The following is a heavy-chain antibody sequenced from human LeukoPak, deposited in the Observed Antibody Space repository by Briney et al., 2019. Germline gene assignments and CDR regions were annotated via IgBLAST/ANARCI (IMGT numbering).Heavy chain of an antibody. J-gene: IGHJ4*02. CDR1: GFTFSNAW. CDR3: TTDLCWNYVCDY. V-gene: IGHV3-15*01. Sequence: KPGGSPRLSCAASGFTFSNAWMSWVRQAPGKGLEWVGRIKSKTDGGTTDYAAPVKGRFTISRDDSKNTLYLQMNSLKTEDTAVYYCTTDLCWNYVCDYWGQGTLVTVSS. CDR2: IKSKTDGGTT. D-gene: IGHD1-7*01.